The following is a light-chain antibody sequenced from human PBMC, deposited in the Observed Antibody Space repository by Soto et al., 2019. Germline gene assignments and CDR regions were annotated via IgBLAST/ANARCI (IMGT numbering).Light chain of an antibody. CDR2: GAS. V-gene: IGKV3-20*01. J-gene: IGKJ1*01. CDR3: QQYGSSQTWT. CDR1: QSVSSD. Sequence: EIVMTESPATLSVSPGERATLSCRASQSVSSDLAWYQQKPGQAPRLLIYGASSRANGIPDRFSGSGSGTDFTLSIRRLGPEDFALYYCQQYGSSQTWTFGQGTKVDIK.